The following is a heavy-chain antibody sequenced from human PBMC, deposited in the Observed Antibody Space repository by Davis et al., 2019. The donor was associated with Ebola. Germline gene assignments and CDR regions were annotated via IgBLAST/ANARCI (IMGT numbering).Heavy chain of an antibody. CDR2: IYSGGST. CDR3: ARERLSSGWYPFPFDY. J-gene: IGHJ4*02. D-gene: IGHD6-19*01. Sequence: GESLKISCAASGFTVSSNYMSWVRQAPGKGLEWVSVIYSGGSTYYADSVKGRFTISRDNSKNTLYLQMNSLRAEDTAVYYCARERLSSGWYPFPFDYWGQGTLVTVSS. V-gene: IGHV3-53*01. CDR1: GFTVSSNY.